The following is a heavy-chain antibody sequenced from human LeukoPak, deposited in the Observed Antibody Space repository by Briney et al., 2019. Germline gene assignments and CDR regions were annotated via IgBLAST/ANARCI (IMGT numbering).Heavy chain of an antibody. Sequence: KPGESLKISCKGSGYDFATDWIGWVRQMPGKGLEWMGIIYAGDSDTRYSPAFQGQVTISADRSISTAYLQWSSLKASDTAMYYCARVYYYGSGSYYGDYWGQGTLVTVSS. CDR2: IYAGDSDT. J-gene: IGHJ4*02. V-gene: IGHV5-51*01. D-gene: IGHD3-10*01. CDR1: GYDFATDW. CDR3: ARVYYYGSGSYYGDY.